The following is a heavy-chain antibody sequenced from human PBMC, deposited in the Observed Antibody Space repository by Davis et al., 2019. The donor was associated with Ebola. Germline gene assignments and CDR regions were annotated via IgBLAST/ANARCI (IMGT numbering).Heavy chain of an antibody. D-gene: IGHD3-9*01. V-gene: IGHV3-30-3*01. J-gene: IGHJ4*02. CDR1: GFTFSSYA. Sequence: GESLKISCAASGFTFSSYAMHWVRQAPGKGLEWVAVISYGGSNKYYADSVKGRFTISRDNSKNTLYLQMNSLRAGDTAVYYCARFGPLTGYTHWGQGTLVTVSS. CDR2: ISYGGSNK. CDR3: ARFGPLTGYTH.